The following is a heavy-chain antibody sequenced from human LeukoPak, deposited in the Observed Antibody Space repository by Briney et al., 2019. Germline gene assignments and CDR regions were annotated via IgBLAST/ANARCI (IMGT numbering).Heavy chain of an antibody. CDR3: ARDSKSYSSSWYWFSSPGNGSLDYFDY. J-gene: IGHJ4*02. V-gene: IGHV4-59*01. CDR1: GGSISSYY. CDR2: IYYSGST. D-gene: IGHD6-13*01. Sequence: SETLSLTCTVSGGSISSYYWSWIRQPPGKGLEWIRYIYYSGSTNYNPSLKSRVTISVDTSKNQLSLKLSSVTAADTAVYYCARDSKSYSSSWYWFSSPGNGSLDYFDYWGQGTLVTVSS.